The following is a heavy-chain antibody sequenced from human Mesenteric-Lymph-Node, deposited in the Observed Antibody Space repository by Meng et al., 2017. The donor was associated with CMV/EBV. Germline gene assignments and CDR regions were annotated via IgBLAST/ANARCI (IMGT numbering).Heavy chain of an antibody. J-gene: IGHJ3*01. CDR3: AKKIVPATILSDAFDL. V-gene: IGHV3-23*01. CDR2: ISGSGGTT. D-gene: IGHD1-26*01. CDR1: GFTFTSYA. Sequence: ETLSLTCAASGFTFTSYAMSWVRQAPGKGLEWVSTISGSGGTTFYADSVKGRFTISRDNSRNTLYLQIYNLRAEDTAVYYCAKKIVPATILSDAFDLWGQGTMVTVSS.